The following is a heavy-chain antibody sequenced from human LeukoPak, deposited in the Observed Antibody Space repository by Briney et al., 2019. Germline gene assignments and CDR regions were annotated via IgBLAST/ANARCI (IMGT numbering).Heavy chain of an antibody. Sequence: PSETLSLTCGVYGGSFSGYYWSWIRQPPGKGLEWIGEINHSGSTNYNPSLKSRVTISVDTSKNQFSLKLSSVTAADTAVYYCARNQLVVVASSPYYFDYWGQGTLVTVSS. V-gene: IGHV4-34*01. CDR1: GGSFSGYY. D-gene: IGHD2-15*01. CDR3: ARNQLVVVASSPYYFDY. J-gene: IGHJ4*02. CDR2: INHSGST.